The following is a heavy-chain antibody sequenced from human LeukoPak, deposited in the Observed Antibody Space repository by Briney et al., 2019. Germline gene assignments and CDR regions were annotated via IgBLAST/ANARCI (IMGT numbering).Heavy chain of an antibody. D-gene: IGHD1-26*01. V-gene: IGHV1-18*01. CDR1: GYTFTSYG. CDR3: ASLGPPIKVGAAPYYYYGMDV. Sequence: ASVKVSCKASGYTFTSYGISWVRQAPGQGLEWMGWISAYNGNTNYAQKLQGRVTMTTDTSTSTAYMELRSLRSEDTAVYYCASLGPPIKVGAAPYYYYGMDVWGQGTTVTVSS. CDR2: ISAYNGNT. J-gene: IGHJ6*02.